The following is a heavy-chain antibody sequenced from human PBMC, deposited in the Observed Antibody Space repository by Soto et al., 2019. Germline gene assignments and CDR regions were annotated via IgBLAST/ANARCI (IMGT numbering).Heavy chain of an antibody. J-gene: IGHJ6*02. CDR1: GYTFTGYY. D-gene: IGHD2-2*01. V-gene: IGHV1-2*04. CDR3: ARGGEIGYCSSTSCLTWIRYYYYGLDV. CDR2: INPNSGGT. Sequence: GASVKFSCKASGYTFTGYYMHWVRQAPGQGLEWMGWINPNSGGTNYAQKFQGWVTMTRDTSISTAYMELSRLRSDDTAVYYCARGGEIGYCSSTSCLTWIRYYYYGLDVWGQGTTVTVSS.